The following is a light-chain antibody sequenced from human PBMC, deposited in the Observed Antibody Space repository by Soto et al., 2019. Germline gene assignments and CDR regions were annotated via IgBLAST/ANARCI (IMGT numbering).Light chain of an antibody. V-gene: IGKV3-11*01. CDR3: QQRSN. CDR2: DAS. J-gene: IGKJ3*01. CDR1: QSVSSY. Sequence: EIVLTQSPATLSLSPGERATLSCRASQSVSSYLAWYQQKPGQAPRLLIYDASNRATGIPARFSGSGSGTDFTRTISSLEPEDFAVYYCQQRSNFGPGTKVDIK.